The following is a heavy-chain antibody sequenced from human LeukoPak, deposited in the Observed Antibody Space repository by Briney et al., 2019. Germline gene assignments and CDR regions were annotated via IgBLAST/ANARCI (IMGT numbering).Heavy chain of an antibody. J-gene: IGHJ3*02. Sequence: PGGSLRLSCAASGFMFSDYILDWVRQAPGKGLEWVGRIRRGTNSYTTEYAASVKGRFIISSDDSKNSLYLHMNSLKTEDTAVYYCTRDGGEGGNSAFDIWGQGTMVTVSS. CDR3: TRDGGEGGNSAFDI. V-gene: IGHV3-72*01. D-gene: IGHD3-16*01. CDR2: IRRGTNSYTT. CDR1: GFMFSDYI.